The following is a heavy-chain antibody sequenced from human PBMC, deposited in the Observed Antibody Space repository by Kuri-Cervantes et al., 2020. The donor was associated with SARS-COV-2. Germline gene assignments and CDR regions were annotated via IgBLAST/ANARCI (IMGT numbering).Heavy chain of an antibody. Sequence: ASVKVSCKVSGYTLTELSMHWVRQAPGKGLEWMGGFDPEDGETIYAQKFQGRVTMTEDTSTDTAYMELSSLRSEDTAVYYCARAPLHNRYFDWLLFAGHPPGPSFRDDYWGQGTLVTVSS. CDR2: FDPEDGET. J-gene: IGHJ4*02. CDR3: ARAPLHNRYFDWLLFAGHPPGPSFRDDY. CDR1: GYTLTELS. D-gene: IGHD3-9*01. V-gene: IGHV1-24*01.